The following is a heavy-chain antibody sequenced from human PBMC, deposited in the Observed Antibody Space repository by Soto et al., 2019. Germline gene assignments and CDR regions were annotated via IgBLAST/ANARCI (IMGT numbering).Heavy chain of an antibody. CDR1: EFSFSNYA. CDR2: ISYDGNYK. CDR3: ARERNSGYYYYYGMDV. J-gene: IGHJ6*02. Sequence: GGSLRLSCAASEFSFSNYAIHWVRQAPGKGLEWVSSISYDGNYKYYADSVKGRFTISRDNSKNTLYLQMNSLRAEDTAVYYCARERNSGYYYYYGMDVWGQGTTVTVSS. V-gene: IGHV3-30-3*01. D-gene: IGHD1-1*01.